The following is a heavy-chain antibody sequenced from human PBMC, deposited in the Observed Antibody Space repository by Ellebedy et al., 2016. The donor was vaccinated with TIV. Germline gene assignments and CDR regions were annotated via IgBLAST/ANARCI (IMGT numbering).Heavy chain of an antibody. V-gene: IGHV3-23*01. J-gene: IGHJ3*01. CDR2: ISGSGGST. CDR3: ATDLRYCTNGVCFKRFDAFDV. Sequence: PGGSLRLSCVASGFIFSTYAMSWVRQAPGKGLEWVSVISGSGGSTYYADSVKGRFTISRDNSKNTLYLQMTSLRAEDTAVYYCATDLRYCTNGVCFKRFDAFDVWGQGTMVTVSS. D-gene: IGHD2-8*01. CDR1: GFIFSTYA.